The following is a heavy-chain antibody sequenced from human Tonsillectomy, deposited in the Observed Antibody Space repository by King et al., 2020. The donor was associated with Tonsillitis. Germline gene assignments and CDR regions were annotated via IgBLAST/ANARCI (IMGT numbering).Heavy chain of an antibody. CDR1: GVSISSGGYS. D-gene: IGHD6-13*01. CDR2: IYYSGST. V-gene: IGHV4-30-4*07. J-gene: IGHJ4*02. CDR3: AREPAVALFDY. Sequence: VQLQESGPGLVKPSQTLSLTCAVSGVSISSGGYSWSWIRQPLGKGLEWIGYIYYSGSTSYNPSLKSRVTISVDTSQNQSSLKLSSVTAADTAVYYCAREPAVALFDYWGQGTLVTVSS.